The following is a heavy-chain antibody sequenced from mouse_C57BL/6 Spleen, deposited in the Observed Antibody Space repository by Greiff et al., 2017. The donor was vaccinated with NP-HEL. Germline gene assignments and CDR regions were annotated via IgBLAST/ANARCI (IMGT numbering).Heavy chain of an antibody. CDR1: GFTFSDYY. V-gene: IGHV5-12*01. D-gene: IGHD2-12*01. Sequence: DVMLVESGGGLVQPGGSLKLSCAASGFTFSDYYMYWVRQTPEKRLEWVAYIRNGGGSTYYPDTVKGRFTISRDNAKNTLYLQMSRLKSEDTAMDYCHAYDDGLAYWGQGTLVTVSA. CDR2: IRNGGGST. CDR3: HAYDDGLAY. J-gene: IGHJ3*01.